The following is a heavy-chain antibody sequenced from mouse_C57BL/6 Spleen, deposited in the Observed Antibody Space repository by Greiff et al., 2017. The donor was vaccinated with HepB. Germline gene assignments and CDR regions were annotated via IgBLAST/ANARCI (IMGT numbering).Heavy chain of an antibody. V-gene: IGHV1-50*01. D-gene: IGHD2-1*01. CDR1: GYTFTSYW. J-gene: IGHJ3*01. CDR3: ARRGNSPWFAY. Sequence: QVQLQQPGAELVKPGASVKLSCKASGYTFTSYWMQWVKQRPGQGLEWIGEIDPSDSYTNYNQKFKGKATLTVDTSSSTAYMQLSSLTSEDSAVYYCARRGNSPWFAYWGQGTLVTVSA. CDR2: IDPSDSYT.